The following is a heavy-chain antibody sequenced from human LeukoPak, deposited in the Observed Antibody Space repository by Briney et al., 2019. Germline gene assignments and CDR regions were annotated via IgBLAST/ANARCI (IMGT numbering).Heavy chain of an antibody. D-gene: IGHD1-26*01. V-gene: IGHV4-38-2*01. Sequence: SETLSLTCAVSGYSISSGYYWGWIRQPPGKGLEWIGSIYHSGSTYYNPSLKSRVTISADTSKNLFSLKLSSVTAADTAVYYCARLMRYSGSYFDYWGQGTLVTVSS. CDR1: GYSISSGYY. J-gene: IGHJ4*02. CDR2: IYHSGST. CDR3: ARLMRYSGSYFDY.